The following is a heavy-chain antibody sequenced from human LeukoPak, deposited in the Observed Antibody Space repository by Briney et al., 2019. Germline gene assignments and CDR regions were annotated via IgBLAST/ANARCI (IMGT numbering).Heavy chain of an antibody. D-gene: IGHD6-13*01. Sequence: GGSLRLSCEASVFTFSSYGMQWVRQAPGMGPEWVSVISHDGTVTHYADSVKGRFTISRDSSTNTLYLKMDSLRTEDTAVYYCAKEGSQYASSWFDYWGQGTLVTVSS. CDR2: ISHDGTVT. CDR3: AKEGSQYASSWFDY. V-gene: IGHV3-30*18. CDR1: VFTFSSYG. J-gene: IGHJ4*02.